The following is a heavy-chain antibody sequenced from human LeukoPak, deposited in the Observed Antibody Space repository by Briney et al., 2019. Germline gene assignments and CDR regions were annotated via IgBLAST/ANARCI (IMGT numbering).Heavy chain of an antibody. Sequence: PSETLSLTCAVSGGSISSGGYSWSWIRQPPGKGLEWIGYIYHSGSTYYNPSLKSRVTISVDRSKNQFSLKLSSVTAAGTAVYYCARFYGDYENWFDPWGPGTLGTVSS. V-gene: IGHV4-30-2*01. CDR1: GGSISSGGYS. CDR3: ARFYGDYENWFDP. J-gene: IGHJ5*02. D-gene: IGHD4-17*01. CDR2: IYHSGST.